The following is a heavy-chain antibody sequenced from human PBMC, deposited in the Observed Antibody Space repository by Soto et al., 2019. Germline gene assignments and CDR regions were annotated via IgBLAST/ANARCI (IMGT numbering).Heavy chain of an antibody. CDR3: ARGGYCRSTRCTLLQFDY. Sequence: EVQLVESGGGLVKPGGSLRLSCAASGFTFSTYIMNWVRHAPGKGLEWGSSISSSSTYIYYADSVKGRFTISRDNAKNSLYLQMNSLRDEDTAVYYCARGGYCRSTRCTLLQFDYWGQGTLVTVSS. J-gene: IGHJ4*02. V-gene: IGHV3-21*01. D-gene: IGHD2-2*01. CDR1: GFTFSTYI. CDR2: ISSSSTYI.